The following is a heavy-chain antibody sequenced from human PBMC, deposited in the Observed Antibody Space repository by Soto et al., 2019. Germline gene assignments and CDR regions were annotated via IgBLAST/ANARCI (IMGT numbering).Heavy chain of an antibody. CDR1: GYIFSGYY. Sequence: QVQLVQSGAEVKKPGASVKVSCKASGYIFSGYYMNWVRQAPGQGLEWMGWINPSNGATNYAQKFQGRVAMTRDTSISTAYLELSSLKSDDTAVYYCARETRYCTSSSCYPLAWRHFEYWGQGSLVTVSS. J-gene: IGHJ4*02. CDR2: INPSNGAT. CDR3: ARETRYCTSSSCYPLAWRHFEY. V-gene: IGHV1-2*02. D-gene: IGHD2-2*01.